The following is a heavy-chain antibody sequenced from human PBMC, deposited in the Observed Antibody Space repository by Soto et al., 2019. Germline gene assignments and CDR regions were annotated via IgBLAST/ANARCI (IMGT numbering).Heavy chain of an antibody. Sequence: GGSLRLSCAASGFTFSSYDVSWVRQAPGKGLEWVSSISRSGGNTYYADSVKGRFTISRDNSKNTLFLQMDSLRAEDSAVYFCAKDYTHYYGSGSYDYWGQGTLVTVSS. J-gene: IGHJ4*02. CDR1: GFTFSSYD. CDR3: AKDYTHYYGSGSYDY. V-gene: IGHV3-23*01. CDR2: ISRSGGNT. D-gene: IGHD3-10*01.